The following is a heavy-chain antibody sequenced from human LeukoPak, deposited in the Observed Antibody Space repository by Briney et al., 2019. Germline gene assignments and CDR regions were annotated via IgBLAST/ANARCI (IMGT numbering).Heavy chain of an antibody. CDR3: ARRIQLWSRPFDY. V-gene: IGHV3-30*04. J-gene: IGHJ4*02. Sequence: GGSLRLSCAASGFTFSSYAMHWVRQAPGKGLEWVAVISYDGSNKYYADSVKGRFTISRDNSKNTLYLQMNSLRAEDTAVYYCARRIQLWSRPFDYWGQGTLVTVSS. CDR1: GFTFSSYA. D-gene: IGHD5-18*01. CDR2: ISYDGSNK.